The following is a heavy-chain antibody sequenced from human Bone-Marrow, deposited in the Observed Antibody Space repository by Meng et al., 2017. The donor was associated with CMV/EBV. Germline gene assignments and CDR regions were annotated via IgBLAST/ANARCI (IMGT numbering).Heavy chain of an antibody. CDR3: ARLKYDFWSGYYYGGYYYYGMDV. D-gene: IGHD3-3*01. V-gene: IGHV1-8*01. CDR1: GYTFTSYD. Sequence: ASVKVSCKASGYTFTSYDINWVRQATGQGLEWMGWMNPNSGNTGYAQKFQGRVTMTRNTSISTAYMELSSLRSEDTAVYYCARLKYDFWSGYYYGGYYYYGMDVWGQGTTVTVSS. J-gene: IGHJ6*02. CDR2: MNPNSGNT.